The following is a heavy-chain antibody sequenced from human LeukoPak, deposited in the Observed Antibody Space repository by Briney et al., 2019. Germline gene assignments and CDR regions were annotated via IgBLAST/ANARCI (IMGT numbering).Heavy chain of an antibody. D-gene: IGHD1-26*01. CDR2: ISAYNGNT. V-gene: IGHV1-18*01. CDR1: GYTFTIYG. CDR3: ARDGGGGSWYFDY. Sequence: ASVKVSCKASGYTFTIYGISWVRQAPGQGLEWMGWISAYNGNTNYAQKLQGRVTMTTDTSTSTAYTELRSLRSDDTAVYYCARDGGGGSWYFDYWGQGTLVTVSS. J-gene: IGHJ4*02.